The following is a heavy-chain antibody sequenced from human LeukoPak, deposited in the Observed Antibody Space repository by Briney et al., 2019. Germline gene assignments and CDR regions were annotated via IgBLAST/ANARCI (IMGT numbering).Heavy chain of an antibody. J-gene: IGHJ4*02. CDR3: ARDHPSNYYGSGSYVY. CDR2: INPNSGGT. D-gene: IGHD3-10*01. CDR1: GYTFTGYY. Sequence: ASVKVSCKASGYTFTGYYMHWVRQAPGQGLEWMGRINPNSGGTNYAQKFQGRVTMTRDTSISTAYMELSRLRSDDTAVYYCARDHPSNYYGSGSYVYWGQGTLVTVSS. V-gene: IGHV1-2*06.